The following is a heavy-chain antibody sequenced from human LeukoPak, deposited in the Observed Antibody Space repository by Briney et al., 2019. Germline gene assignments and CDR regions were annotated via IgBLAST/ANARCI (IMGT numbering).Heavy chain of an antibody. V-gene: IGHV4-59*12. J-gene: IGHJ4*02. D-gene: IGHD6-19*01. Sequence: PSETLSLTCTVSGVSISSYYWSWIRQPPGKGLEWIGYFYYSGSTDYNPSLKSRVTISVDSSKNQFSLKVSSVTAADTAVYYCAREAQFTSGWYSWGQGTLVTVSS. CDR3: AREAQFTSGWYS. CDR1: GVSISSYY. CDR2: FYYSGST.